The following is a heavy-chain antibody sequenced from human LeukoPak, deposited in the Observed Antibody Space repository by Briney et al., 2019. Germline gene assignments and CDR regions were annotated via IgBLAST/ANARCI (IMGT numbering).Heavy chain of an antibody. CDR3: AKDQGKQWLVLDY. V-gene: IGHV3-30*18. CDR1: GFTFSSYG. D-gene: IGHD6-19*01. J-gene: IGHJ4*02. Sequence: GRSLRLSCAASGFTFSSYGMHWVRQAPGKGLEWVAAISYDGSNKYYADSVKGRFTISRDNSKNTLYLQMNSLRAEDTAVYYCAKDQGKQWLVLDYWGQGTLVTVSS. CDR2: ISYDGSNK.